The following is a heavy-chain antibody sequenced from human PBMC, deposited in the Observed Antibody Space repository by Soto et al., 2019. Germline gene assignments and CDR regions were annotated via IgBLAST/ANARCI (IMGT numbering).Heavy chain of an antibody. D-gene: IGHD4-4*01. V-gene: IGHV3-15*01. CDR2: IKSKTDGGTT. CDR1: GFTFSNAW. CDR3: TPGSDYSRRYYFDY. Sequence: GGSLRLSCAASGFTFSNAWMTWVRQAPGKGLEWVGRIKSKTDGGTTDYAALVKGRFTISRDDSKNTLCLQMNSLKTEDTAVYYCTPGSDYSRRYYFDYWGQGTLVTVSS. J-gene: IGHJ4*02.